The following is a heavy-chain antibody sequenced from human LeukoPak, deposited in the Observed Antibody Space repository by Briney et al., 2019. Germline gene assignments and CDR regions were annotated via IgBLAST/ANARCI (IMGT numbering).Heavy chain of an antibody. J-gene: IGHJ4*02. V-gene: IGHV4-4*02. CDR2: IYHSGST. D-gene: IGHD4-17*01. Sequence: SETLSLTCAVSGGSISSSNWWSWVRQPPGKGLEWIGEIYHSGSTDYNPSLKSRVTIAVDKSKNQFSLKLSSVTAADTAVYYCARASHDYGDYSHFDYWGQGTLVTVSS. CDR3: ARASHDYGDYSHFDY. CDR1: GGSISSSNW.